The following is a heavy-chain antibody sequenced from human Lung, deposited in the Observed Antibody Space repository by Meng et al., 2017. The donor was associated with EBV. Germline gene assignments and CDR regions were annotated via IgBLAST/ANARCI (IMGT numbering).Heavy chain of an antibody. CDR3: ARGITMVRGVPGHWFDP. CDR1: CGSISSGGYS. D-gene: IGHD3-10*01. CDR2: IYHSGST. V-gene: IGHV4-30-2*01. Sequence: HLQLPESGSGLVKPSQTLSLTCAVSCGSISSGGYSWSWIRQPPGKGLEWIGYIYHSGSTYYNPSLKSRVTISVDRSKNQFSLKLSSVTAADTAVYYCARGITMVRGVPGHWFDPWGQGTLVTVSS. J-gene: IGHJ5*02.